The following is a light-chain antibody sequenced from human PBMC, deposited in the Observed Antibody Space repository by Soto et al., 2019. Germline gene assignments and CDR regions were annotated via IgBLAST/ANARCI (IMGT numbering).Light chain of an antibody. J-gene: IGKJ4*01. Sequence: STLSASVGDRVTITCRASQSISSWLAWYQQKPGKAPKLLIYDASSLESGVPSRFSGSGSGTEFTLTISSLQPDDFATYYCQWCKIVTLTFGGRVKVE. CDR1: QSISSW. V-gene: IGKV1-5*01. CDR2: DAS. CDR3: QWCKIVTLT.